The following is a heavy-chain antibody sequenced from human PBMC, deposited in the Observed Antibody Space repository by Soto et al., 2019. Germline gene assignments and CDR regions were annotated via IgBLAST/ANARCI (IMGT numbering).Heavy chain of an antibody. CDR1: VYTFTSYG. Sequence: SVKVSFQASVYTFTSYGIHWVRQAPGQRLEWMGWINAANGDTKYSPKFQGRVTITRDTSASTAYMELSSLRSEDTAVYYCVRRHVSATGIDWFDPWGQGTLVTVSS. J-gene: IGHJ5*02. CDR3: VRRHVSATGIDWFDP. V-gene: IGHV1-3*01. CDR2: INAANGDT. D-gene: IGHD6-13*01.